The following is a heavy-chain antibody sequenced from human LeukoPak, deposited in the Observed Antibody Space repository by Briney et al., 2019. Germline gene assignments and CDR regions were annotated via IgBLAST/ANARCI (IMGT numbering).Heavy chain of an antibody. V-gene: IGHV4-31*03. D-gene: IGHD2-2*01. CDR1: GGSISSGGYY. CDR3: ARENQLLEWSDP. Sequence: SQTLSLTCTVSGGSISSGGYYWSWIRQHPGKGLEWIGYIYYSGSTYYNPSLKSRVTISVDTSKNQFSLKLSSATAADTAVYYCARENQLLEWSDPWGQGTLVTVSS. J-gene: IGHJ5*02. CDR2: IYYSGST.